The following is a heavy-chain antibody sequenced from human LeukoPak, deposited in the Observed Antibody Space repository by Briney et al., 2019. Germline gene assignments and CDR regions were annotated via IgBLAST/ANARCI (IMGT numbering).Heavy chain of an antibody. V-gene: IGHV1-8*01. J-gene: IGHJ6*02. CDR3: VRCYYYYGMDV. CDR2: MNPNSDNT. CDR1: GYTFTSYD. Sequence: ASVKVSCKASGYTFTSYDINWVRQATGQGLEWMGWMNPNSDNTGYAQKFQGRVTMTRNTSITTAYMELSSLRSEDTAVYYCVRCYYYYGMDVWGQGTTVTVSS.